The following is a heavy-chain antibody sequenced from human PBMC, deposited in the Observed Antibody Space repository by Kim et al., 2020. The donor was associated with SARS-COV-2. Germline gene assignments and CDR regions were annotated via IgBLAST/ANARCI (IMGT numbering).Heavy chain of an antibody. Sequence: GESLKISCKGSGYSFTSYWISWVRQMPGKGLEWMGRIDPSDSYTNYSPSFQGHVTISADKSISTAYLQWSSLKASDTAMYYCARHRGKRYSGTPPDYWGQGTLVTVSS. CDR3: ARHRGKRYSGTPPDY. J-gene: IGHJ4*02. CDR2: IDPSDSYT. D-gene: IGHD1-26*01. CDR1: GYSFTSYW. V-gene: IGHV5-10-1*01.